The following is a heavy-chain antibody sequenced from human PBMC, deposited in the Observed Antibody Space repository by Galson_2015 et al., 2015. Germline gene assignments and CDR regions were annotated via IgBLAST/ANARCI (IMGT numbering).Heavy chain of an antibody. D-gene: IGHD3-10*01. J-gene: IGHJ6*02. CDR2: IKQDGSEK. Sequence: QAPGKGLEWVANIKQDGSEKNYVDSVKGRFTISRDNAKNSLYLQMNSLRAEDTAVYYCARILGSGPDYYYYGMDVWGQGTTVTVSS. V-gene: IGHV3-7*01. CDR3: ARILGSGPDYYYYGMDV.